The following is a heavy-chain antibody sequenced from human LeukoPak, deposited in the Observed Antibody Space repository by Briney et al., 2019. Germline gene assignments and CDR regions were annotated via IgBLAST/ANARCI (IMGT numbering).Heavy chain of an antibody. CDR2: IYYSGST. CDR3: AMEPGSYYRIDWFDP. J-gene: IGHJ5*02. D-gene: IGHD1-26*01. CDR1: GGSISSSSYY. Sequence: PSETLSLTCTVSGGSISSSSYYWGWIRQPPGKGLEWIGSIYYSGSTYYNPSLKSRVTISVDTCKNQFSLKLSSVTAADTAVYYCAMEPGSYYRIDWFDPWGQGTLVTVSS. V-gene: IGHV4-39*07.